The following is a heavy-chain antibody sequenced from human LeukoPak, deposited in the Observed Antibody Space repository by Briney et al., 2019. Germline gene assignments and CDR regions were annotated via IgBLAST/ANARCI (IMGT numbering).Heavy chain of an antibody. CDR3: AKDVGTAAAGTAEFDD. CDR1: GFTFSSYG. J-gene: IGHJ4*02. V-gene: IGHV3-30*18. Sequence: PGRSLSLSCAASGFTFSSYGMRWVRQAAGKGLEWVAVISYDGSNKYYADPVKGRFTISRDNSKNTLYLQMSRLRAEDTAVYYCAKDVGTAAAGTAEFDDWGQGTLVTVSS. D-gene: IGHD6-13*01. CDR2: ISYDGSNK.